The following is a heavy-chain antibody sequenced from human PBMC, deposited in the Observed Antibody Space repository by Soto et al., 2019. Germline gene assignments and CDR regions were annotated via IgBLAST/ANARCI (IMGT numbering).Heavy chain of an antibody. CDR2: TSWNGGRS. D-gene: IGHD3-16*01. J-gene: IGHJ6*03. V-gene: IGHV3-9*01. Sequence: EVQLVESGGGLVQPGTSLRLSCVASGFIFDDYAMHWVRQAPGKGLEWVSGTSWNGGRSGYADSVQGRFTISRDNAKTPLFLQVNSRRPEETAVHSCAKDQFGGTVNPKTVMDFWGKGTTVTVPS. CDR1: GFIFDDYA. CDR3: AKDQFGGTVNPKTVMDF.